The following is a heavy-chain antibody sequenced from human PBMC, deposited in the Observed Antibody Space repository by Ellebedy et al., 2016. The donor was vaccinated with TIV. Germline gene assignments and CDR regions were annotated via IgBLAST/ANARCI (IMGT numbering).Heavy chain of an antibody. CDR1: GFTFSTYA. CDR3: EKDGAYSSGWSRS. CDR2: ISGSGGSK. D-gene: IGHD6-19*01. Sequence: GGSLRLSCAASGFTFSTYAMNWVRQAPGTGLEWVSAISGSGGSKNYADSVKGRFTISRDNSKNSLYLQMNSLRAEDTAVYYCEKDGAYSSGWSRSWGQGTQVTVSS. V-gene: IGHV3-23*01. J-gene: IGHJ4*02.